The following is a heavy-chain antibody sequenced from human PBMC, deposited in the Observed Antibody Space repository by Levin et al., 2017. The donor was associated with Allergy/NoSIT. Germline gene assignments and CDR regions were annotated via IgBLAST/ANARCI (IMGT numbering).Heavy chain of an antibody. CDR3: ARLYGEYTPSYFDF. D-gene: IGHD4-17*01. CDR1: GYRFSNYW. J-gene: IGHJ4*02. CDR2: IYPDDSDT. Sequence: GESLKISCKGSGYRFSNYWIGWVRQMPGKGLEWMGLIYPDDSDTRYSPSFQGQVIISADTSISTAYLQWSSLRASDTAMYYCARLYGEYTPSYFDFWGQGALVTVSS. V-gene: IGHV5-51*01.